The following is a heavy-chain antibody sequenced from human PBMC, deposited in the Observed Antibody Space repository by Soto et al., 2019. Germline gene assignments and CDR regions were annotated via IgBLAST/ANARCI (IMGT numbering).Heavy chain of an antibody. D-gene: IGHD6-6*01. V-gene: IGHV4-30-4*01. J-gene: IGHJ5*02. Sequence: KPSETLSLTCTVSGGSISSGDYYWSWIRQPPGKGLEWIGYIYYSGSTYYNPSLKSRVTISVDTSKNQFSLKLSSVTAADTAVYYCARAGSIAAMNWFDPWGQGTLVTASS. CDR1: GGSISSGDYY. CDR3: ARAGSIAAMNWFDP. CDR2: IYYSGST.